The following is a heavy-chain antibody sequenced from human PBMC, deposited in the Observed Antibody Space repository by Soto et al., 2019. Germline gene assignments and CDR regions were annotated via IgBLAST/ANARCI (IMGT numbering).Heavy chain of an antibody. V-gene: IGHV4-31*11. Sequence: SETLSLTCAVSGASISSGDSYWSWIRQRPGKGLEWIGYIFHTGSTYYNPSLKSRVTISLDSSKNQFSLKLTSATAADTAVYFCAREPYCTSATCFTHFDSWGQGSLVTVSS. CDR3: AREPYCTSATCFTHFDS. CDR1: GASISSGDSY. D-gene: IGHD2-2*01. J-gene: IGHJ4*02. CDR2: IFHTGST.